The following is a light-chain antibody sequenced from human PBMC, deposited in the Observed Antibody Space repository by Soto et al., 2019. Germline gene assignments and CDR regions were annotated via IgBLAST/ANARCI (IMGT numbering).Light chain of an antibody. CDR1: QDINSR. Sequence: DIPMTQSPSSVSASVGDRVTITCRASQDINSRLAWYQQKPGKAPKLLIYAASSLQSGVPSRFSGSGSGTDFTLTISSLQPEDFATYYCQQSYSTPPTFGQGTRLEIK. CDR3: QQSYSTPPT. J-gene: IGKJ5*01. CDR2: AAS. V-gene: IGKV1-12*01.